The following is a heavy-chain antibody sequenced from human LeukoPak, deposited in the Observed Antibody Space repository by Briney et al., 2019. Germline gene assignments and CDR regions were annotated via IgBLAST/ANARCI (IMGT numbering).Heavy chain of an antibody. CDR2: ISDSGRST. Sequence: WASTISDSGRSTYYTDSVEGRFTISRDNSKNTLYLQMSSLRAEDTAIYYCARITSVVYYWGQGTLVTVSS. V-gene: IGHV3-23*01. CDR3: ARITSVVYY. J-gene: IGHJ4*02. D-gene: IGHD1-20*01.